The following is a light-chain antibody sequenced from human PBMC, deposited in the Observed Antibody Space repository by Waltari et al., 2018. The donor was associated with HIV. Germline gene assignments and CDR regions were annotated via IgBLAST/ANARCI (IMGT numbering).Light chain of an antibody. CDR1: SSNIGSGYD. Sequence: QSVLTQPPSVSGAPGQRVTISCSGSSSNIGSGYDVHWYQQLPGTAPKLLIYANSNRPSGVPDRFSGSKSGTSASLAITGLQAEDEADYYCQSYDSSLSGWVFGGGTK. CDR2: ANS. J-gene: IGLJ3*02. CDR3: QSYDSSLSGWV. V-gene: IGLV1-40*01.